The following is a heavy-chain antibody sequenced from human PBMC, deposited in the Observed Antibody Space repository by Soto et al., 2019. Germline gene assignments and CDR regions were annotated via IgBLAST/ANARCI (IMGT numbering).Heavy chain of an antibody. CDR3: ARAVVRGELYYYYYYMDV. V-gene: IGHV4-4*02. CDR2: IYHSGST. CDR1: SGSISSSNW. J-gene: IGHJ6*03. D-gene: IGHD3-10*02. Sequence: SETLSLTCAVSSGSISSSNWWSWVRQPPGKGLEWIGEIYHSGSTNYNPSLKSRVTISVDKSKNQFSLKLSSVTAADTAVYYCARAVVRGELYYYYYYMDVWSKGTTVTVSS.